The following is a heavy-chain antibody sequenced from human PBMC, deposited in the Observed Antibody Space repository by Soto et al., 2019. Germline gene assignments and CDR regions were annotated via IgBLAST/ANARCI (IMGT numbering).Heavy chain of an antibody. V-gene: IGHV3-74*01. CDR1: GFVFSNCW. CDR2: INSDGIST. D-gene: IGHD3-22*01. Sequence: EVQLVESGGGLVQPGGSLRLSCVACGFVFSNCWMHWIRQAPGMGLVWVSHINSDGISTTYADSVKGRFTISRDNAKNTLYLQMNSLRAEDTAVYYCVRAIGHYGMDVWGRGTTVTVSS. CDR3: VRAIGHYGMDV. J-gene: IGHJ6*02.